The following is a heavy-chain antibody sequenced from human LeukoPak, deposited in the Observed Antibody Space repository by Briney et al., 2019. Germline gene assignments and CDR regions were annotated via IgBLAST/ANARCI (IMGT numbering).Heavy chain of an antibody. CDR2: VYYSGST. D-gene: IGHD5-24*01. Sequence: PSETLSLPRTGPGGSISSYYWGWVRRPPGKGRGGGGDVYYSGSTNYNPSLKSRVTISVDTSKNQFSLKLSSVTAADTAEYYCARVLVDGYNLGFYYFDYWGQGTLVTVSS. V-gene: IGHV4-59*01. J-gene: IGHJ4*02. CDR1: GGSISSYY. CDR3: ARVLVDGYNLGFYYFDY.